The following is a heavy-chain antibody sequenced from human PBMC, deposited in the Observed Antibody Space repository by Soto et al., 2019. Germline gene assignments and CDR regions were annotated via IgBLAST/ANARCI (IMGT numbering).Heavy chain of an antibody. D-gene: IGHD3-10*01. Sequence: PSETLSLTCAVYGGSFSGYYWSWIRQPPGKGLEWIGYIYHSGSTYYNPSLKSRVTISVDRSKNQFSLKLSSVTAADTAVYYCAKNYGNAFDIWGQGTMVTVSS. V-gene: IGHV4-34*01. CDR1: GGSFSGYY. CDR3: AKNYGNAFDI. CDR2: IYHSGST. J-gene: IGHJ3*02.